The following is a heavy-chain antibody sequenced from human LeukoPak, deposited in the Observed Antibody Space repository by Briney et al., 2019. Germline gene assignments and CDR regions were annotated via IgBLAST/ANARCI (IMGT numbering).Heavy chain of an antibody. CDR1: GGSISSYY. CDR2: IYYSGST. V-gene: IGHV4-59*08. CDR3: VAGQEDGFDY. Sequence: SETLSLTCTVSGGSISSYYWSWIRQPPGKGLEWIGYIYYSGSTNYNPSLKSRVTISVDTSKNQFSLKLSSVTAADTAVYYCVAGQEDGFDYWGQGTLVTVSS. D-gene: IGHD6-19*01. J-gene: IGHJ4*02.